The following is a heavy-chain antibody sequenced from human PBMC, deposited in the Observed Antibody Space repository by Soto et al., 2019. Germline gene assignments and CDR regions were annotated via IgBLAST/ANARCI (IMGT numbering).Heavy chain of an antibody. CDR1: GDSISSYY. D-gene: IGHD2-15*01. CDR3: ARVAGYGMDV. J-gene: IGHJ6*02. CDR2: IYYSGST. Sequence: QVQLQESGPGLVKPSETLSLTCTVSGDSISSYYWSWIRQPPGKGLEWIGYIYYSGSTNYNPSLKSRVTISVDTSKNQFSLKLSSVTAADTAVYYCARVAGYGMDVWGQGTTVTVSS. V-gene: IGHV4-59*01.